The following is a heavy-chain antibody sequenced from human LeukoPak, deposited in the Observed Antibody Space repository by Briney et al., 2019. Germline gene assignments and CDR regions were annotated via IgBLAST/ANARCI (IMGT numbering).Heavy chain of an antibody. J-gene: IGHJ4*02. CDR3: AKADEITFGGDIVTPDY. D-gene: IGHD3-16*02. Sequence: GGSLRLSCAASGFTFSSYGMHWVRQAPGKGLEWVAVISYDGSNKYYADSVKGRFTISRDNSKNTLYLQMNSLRAEDTAVYYCAKADEITFGGDIVTPDYWGQGTLVTVSS. V-gene: IGHV3-30*18. CDR2: ISYDGSNK. CDR1: GFTFSSYG.